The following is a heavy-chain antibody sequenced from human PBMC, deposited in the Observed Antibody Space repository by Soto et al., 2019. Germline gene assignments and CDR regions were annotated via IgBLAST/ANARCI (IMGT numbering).Heavy chain of an antibody. D-gene: IGHD3-10*01. CDR3: ATSSGGGGAFDF. CDR1: GFTFSTYE. CDR2: ISSSGTTI. V-gene: IGHV3-48*03. Sequence: EVQLVESGGGLVQPGGSLRLSCAASGFTFSTYEMNWVRQAPGKGLEWVSYISSSGTTIYYADSVKGRFTISRDSAKNSLYLQMISVRAEDTAVYYCATSSGGGGAFDFWGQGTMVTVSS. J-gene: IGHJ3*01.